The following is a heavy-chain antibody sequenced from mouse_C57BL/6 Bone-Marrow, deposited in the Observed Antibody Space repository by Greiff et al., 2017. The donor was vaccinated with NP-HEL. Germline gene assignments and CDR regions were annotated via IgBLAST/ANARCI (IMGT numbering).Heavy chain of an antibody. CDR1: GFTFSSYA. J-gene: IGHJ3*01. D-gene: IGHD2-12*01. V-gene: IGHV5-4*01. CDR2: ISDGGSYT. CDR3: ARDRRRGFAY. Sequence: EVQLVESGGGLVKPGGSLKLSCAASGFTFSSYAMSWVRQTPEKRLEWVATISDGGSYTYYPDNVKGRFTISRDNAKNNLDLQMSHLKSEDTAMYYCARDRRRGFAYWGQGTLVTVSA.